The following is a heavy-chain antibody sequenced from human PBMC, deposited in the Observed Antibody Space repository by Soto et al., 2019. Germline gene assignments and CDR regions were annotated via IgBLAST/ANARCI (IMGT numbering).Heavy chain of an antibody. CDR3: ARDKGIAAASYYYYGMDV. V-gene: IGHV3-33*01. J-gene: IGHJ6*02. CDR1: GFTFSSYG. D-gene: IGHD6-13*01. CDR2: IWYDGSNK. Sequence: GGSLRLSCAASGFTFSSYGMHWVRQAPGKGLEWVAVIWYDGSNKYYADSVKGRFTISRDNSKNTLYLQMNSLRAEDTAVYYCARDKGIAAASYYYYGMDVWGQGTTVTVSS.